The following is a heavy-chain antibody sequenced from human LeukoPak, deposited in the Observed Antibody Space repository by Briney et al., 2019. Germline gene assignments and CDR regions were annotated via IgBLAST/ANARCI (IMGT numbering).Heavy chain of an antibody. D-gene: IGHD3-10*01. CDR2: IIPIFGTA. V-gene: IGHV1-69*06. CDR1: GGTFSSYA. CDR3: TKSGGYYYGSGSYRHWFDP. J-gene: IGHJ5*02. Sequence: ASVKVSCKASGGTFSSYAISWVRQAPGQGLEWMGGIIPIFGTANYAQKFQGRVTITADKSTSTAYMELSSLRSEDTAVYYCTKSGGYYYGSGSYRHWFDPWGQGTLVTVSS.